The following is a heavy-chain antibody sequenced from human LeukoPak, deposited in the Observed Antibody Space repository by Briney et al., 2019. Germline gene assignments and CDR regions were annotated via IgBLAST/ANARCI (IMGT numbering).Heavy chain of an antibody. D-gene: IGHD1-1*01. CDR1: RFTFSTYA. CDR2: ISAFGITT. Sequence: TGGSLRLSCAASRFTFSTYAMHWVRQARGKGLEWVSAISAFGITTYYADSVKGRFTISRDNSKNTPYLQMNSLRAEDTAVYYCARAGCVNACDYYYMDVWGKGTTVTVSS. V-gene: IGHV3-23*01. J-gene: IGHJ6*03. CDR3: ARAGCVNACDYYYMDV.